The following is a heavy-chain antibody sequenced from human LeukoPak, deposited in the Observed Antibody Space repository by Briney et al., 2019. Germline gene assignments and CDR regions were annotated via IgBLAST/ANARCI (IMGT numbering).Heavy chain of an antibody. V-gene: IGHV4-61*08. CDR1: GGSISSGGYY. D-gene: IGHD1-14*01. J-gene: IGHJ4*02. CDR2: AYYSGST. CDR3: ARYDITRLFDY. Sequence: SQTLSLTCTVSGGSISSGGYYWSWIRQHPGKGLEWIGYAYYSGSTNYNPSLKGRVSISVDTSKNQFSPRLNSVTAADTAVYYCARYDITRLFDYWGQGTLVTVSS.